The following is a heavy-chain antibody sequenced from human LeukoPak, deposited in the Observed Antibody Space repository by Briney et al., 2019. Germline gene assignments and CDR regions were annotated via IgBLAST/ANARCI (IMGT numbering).Heavy chain of an antibody. Sequence: ASVKVSCKASGYTFTGYYMHWVRQAPGQGLEWMGWINPNSGGTNYAQKFQGRVTMTRDTSISTAYRELSRLRSDDTAVYYCAREDRVVVTAIGFDYWGQGTLVTVSS. D-gene: IGHD2-21*02. CDR3: AREDRVVVTAIGFDY. CDR1: GYTFTGYY. J-gene: IGHJ4*02. V-gene: IGHV1-2*02. CDR2: INPNSGGT.